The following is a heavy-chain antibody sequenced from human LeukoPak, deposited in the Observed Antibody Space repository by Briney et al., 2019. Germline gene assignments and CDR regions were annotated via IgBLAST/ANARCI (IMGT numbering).Heavy chain of an antibody. CDR2: IYPGDSDT. V-gene: IGHV5-51*01. CDR3: ARLWWNDFGTHNWFDP. D-gene: IGHD1-1*01. J-gene: IGHJ5*02. Sequence: GESLKISCKGSGYSFTSYWIGWVRQMPGKGLEWMGIIYPGDSDTRYSPSFQGQVTISADKSISTAYLQWSSLKASDTAMYYCARLWWNDFGTHNWFDPWGQGTLVTVSS. CDR1: GYSFTSYW.